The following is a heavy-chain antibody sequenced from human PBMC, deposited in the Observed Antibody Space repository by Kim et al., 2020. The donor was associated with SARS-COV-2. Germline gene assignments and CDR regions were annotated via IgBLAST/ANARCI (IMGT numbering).Heavy chain of an antibody. CDR2: IDPSDSYT. CDR1: GYSFTSYW. D-gene: IGHD3-22*01. CDR3: ARGWTHYYDSSGYHNWFDP. J-gene: IGHJ5*02. Sequence: GESLKISCKGSGYSFTSYWISWVRQMPGKGLEWMGRIDPSDSYTNYSPSFQGHVTISADKSISTAYLQWSSLTASDTAMYYCARGWTHYYDSSGYHNWFDPWGQGTLVTVSS. V-gene: IGHV5-10-1*01.